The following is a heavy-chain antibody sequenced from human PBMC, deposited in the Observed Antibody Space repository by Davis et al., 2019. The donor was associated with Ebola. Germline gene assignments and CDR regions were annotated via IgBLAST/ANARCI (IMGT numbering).Heavy chain of an antibody. J-gene: IGHJ6*02. D-gene: IGHD2-21*02. CDR1: RYTLTSYH. Sequence: SVTVSRMASRYTLTSYHMHWVRQPPGQGLEGMGIINPSGGSTSYAQKFQGRVTMTRDTSTSTVYMELSSLRSEDTAVYYCAREPIVVVTATYYYYGMDVWGQGTTVTVSS. CDR3: AREPIVVVTATYYYYGMDV. CDR2: INPSGGST. V-gene: IGHV1-46*03.